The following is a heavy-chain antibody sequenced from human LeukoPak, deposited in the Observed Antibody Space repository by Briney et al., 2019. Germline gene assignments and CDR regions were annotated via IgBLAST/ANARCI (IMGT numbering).Heavy chain of an antibody. CDR3: AKDSYYDFWSGYGYFDY. V-gene: IGHV3-9*01. Sequence: QPGRSLRLSCAASGFTFDDYAMHWVRQAPGKGLEWVSGISWNSGSIVYADSVKGRFTISRGNAKNSLYLQMNSLRAEDTALYYCAKDSYYDFWSGYGYFDYWGQGTLVTVSS. D-gene: IGHD3-3*01. J-gene: IGHJ4*02. CDR1: GFTFDDYA. CDR2: ISWNSGSI.